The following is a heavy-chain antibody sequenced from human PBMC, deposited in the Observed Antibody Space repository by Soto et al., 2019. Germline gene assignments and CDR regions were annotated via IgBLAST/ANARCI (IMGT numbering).Heavy chain of an antibody. CDR1: GFSLNTGGVG. D-gene: IGHD3-10*01. Sequence: ITLKESGPTLVKPTQTLTLTCTFSGFSLNTGGVGVGCVRQPRGKAMEWLALIYWDDDERYRPSLRSRLNITKDTINNQVVLTMTNMDPEDTATYYCVRNWRYYGGDYYYGMGAWGQGTTVTVSS. J-gene: IGHJ6*02. CDR2: IYWDDDE. V-gene: IGHV2-5*02. CDR3: VRNWRYYGGDYYYGMGA.